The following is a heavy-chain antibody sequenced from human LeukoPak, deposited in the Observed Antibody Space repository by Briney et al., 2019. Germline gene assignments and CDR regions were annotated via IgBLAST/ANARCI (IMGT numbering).Heavy chain of an antibody. Sequence: ASVKVSCKAPEYIFTNFDIHWVRQATGQGLEWMGWMNTDSGKTGYAQKFQGRVTMTRNTSTNTAYMEVSSLRSGETAVYYCANDGRGRAFDYWGQGSRVTVSS. J-gene: IGHJ4*02. CDR2: MNTDSGKT. D-gene: IGHD3-16*01. CDR1: EYIFTNFD. V-gene: IGHV1-8*01. CDR3: ANDGRGRAFDY.